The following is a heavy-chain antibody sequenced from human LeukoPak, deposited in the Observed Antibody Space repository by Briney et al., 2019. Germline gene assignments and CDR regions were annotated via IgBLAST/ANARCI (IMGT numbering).Heavy chain of an antibody. V-gene: IGHV3-48*01. D-gene: IGHD5-12*01. Sequence: GGSLRLSCAASGFTVSSNYMSWVRQAPGKGLEWVSYVSSSSSTIYYADSVKGRFTISRDNAKNSLYLQMNSLRAEDTAVYYCARDLKGNSGYDLYYFDYWGQGTLVTVSS. J-gene: IGHJ4*02. CDR2: VSSSSSTI. CDR1: GFTVSSNY. CDR3: ARDLKGNSGYDLYYFDY.